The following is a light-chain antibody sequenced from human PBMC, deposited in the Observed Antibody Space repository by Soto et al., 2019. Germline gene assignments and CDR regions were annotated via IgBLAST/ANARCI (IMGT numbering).Light chain of an antibody. Sequence: QSALTQPPSASGTPGQRVTISCSGSSSNIGSNTVNWYQQLPGTAPKLLIYSNNQRPSGVPDRFSGSKSGTSASLAISGLPSEDEADYYCAAWDDSLSGYVFGTGTKLTVL. CDR3: AAWDDSLSGYV. CDR2: SNN. CDR1: SSNIGSNT. J-gene: IGLJ1*01. V-gene: IGLV1-44*01.